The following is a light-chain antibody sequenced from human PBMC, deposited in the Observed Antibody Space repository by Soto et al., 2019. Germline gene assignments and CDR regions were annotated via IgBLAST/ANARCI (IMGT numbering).Light chain of an antibody. V-gene: IGLV2-18*01. Sequence: QSALTQPASLSGSPGQSITISCTGTSSDVGSYNLVSWYQQPPGTAPKLIMYEVNTRPSGVPDRFSGSKSGSTASLTISGLQAEDEADYYCSLCISGRTYVLGTGTKGTV. J-gene: IGLJ1*01. CDR3: SLCISGRTYV. CDR2: EVN. CDR1: SSDVGSYNL.